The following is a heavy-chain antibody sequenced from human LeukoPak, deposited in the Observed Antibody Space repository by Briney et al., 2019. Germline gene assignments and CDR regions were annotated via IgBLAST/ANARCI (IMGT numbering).Heavy chain of an antibody. CDR3: ARHGDIVVVPADLNWFDP. CDR2: IYYSGST. D-gene: IGHD2-2*01. CDR1: GGSFSSYY. J-gene: IGHJ5*02. Sequence: SETLSLTCAVYGGSFSSYYWSWIRQPPGKGLEWIGYIYYSGSTNYNPSLKSRVTISVDTSKNQFSLKLSSVTAADTAVYYCARHGDIVVVPADLNWFDPWGQGTLVTVSS. V-gene: IGHV4-59*08.